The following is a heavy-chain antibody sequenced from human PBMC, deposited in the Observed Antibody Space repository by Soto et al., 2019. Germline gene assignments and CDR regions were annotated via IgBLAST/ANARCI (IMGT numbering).Heavy chain of an antibody. Sequence: GGSLRLSCAASGFTFSSYAMSWVRQAPGKGLEWVSAISGSGGSTYYADSVKGRFTISRDNSKNTLYLQMNSLRAEDTAVYYCAKDWLHSGSYGGLEDFDYWGQGTLVTVSS. CDR3: AKDWLHSGSYGGLEDFDY. V-gene: IGHV3-23*01. CDR1: GFTFSSYA. J-gene: IGHJ4*02. D-gene: IGHD1-26*01. CDR2: ISGSGGST.